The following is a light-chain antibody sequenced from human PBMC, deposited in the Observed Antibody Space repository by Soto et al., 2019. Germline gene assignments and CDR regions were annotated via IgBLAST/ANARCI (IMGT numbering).Light chain of an antibody. Sequence: DIQMTQSPSSVSASVGDRVTITCRASQDINNRLAWFQQRPGRAPKYLIQAASMLQSGFPSRFSGSGSGTDFTLNINSLQPEDLATYYCLQVKSFPRTFGQGTKVELK. CDR1: QDINNR. CDR2: AAS. J-gene: IGKJ1*01. V-gene: IGKV1-12*01. CDR3: LQVKSFPRT.